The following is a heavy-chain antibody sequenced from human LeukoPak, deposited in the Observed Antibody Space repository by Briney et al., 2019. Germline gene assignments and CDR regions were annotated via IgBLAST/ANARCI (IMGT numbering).Heavy chain of an antibody. CDR2: ISGSGGST. J-gene: IGHJ4*02. D-gene: IGHD2-15*01. CDR3: ANGWSPDY. V-gene: IGHV3-23*01. Sequence: PGGSLRLSCAASGFTFSSYGMHWVRQAPGKGLEWVSGISGSGGSTYYADSVKGRFTIFRDNSKNTLYLQMNSLRAEDTAVYHCANGWSPDYWGRGTLVTASS. CDR1: GFTFSSYG.